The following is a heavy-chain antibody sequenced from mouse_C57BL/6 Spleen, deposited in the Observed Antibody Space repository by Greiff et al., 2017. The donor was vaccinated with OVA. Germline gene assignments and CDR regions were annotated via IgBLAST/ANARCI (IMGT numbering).Heavy chain of an antibody. CDR1: GYSFTSYY. Sequence: QVQLQQSGPELVKPGASVKISCKASGYSFTSYYIHWVKQRPGQGLEWIGWIYPGSGNTKYNEKFKGKATLTADTSSSTAYMQLSSLTSEDSAVDVCAGWPNSRGADYWGQGTTLTVSS. D-gene: IGHD4-1*01. V-gene: IGHV1-66*01. CDR3: AGWPNSRGADY. CDR2: IYPGSGNT. J-gene: IGHJ2*01.